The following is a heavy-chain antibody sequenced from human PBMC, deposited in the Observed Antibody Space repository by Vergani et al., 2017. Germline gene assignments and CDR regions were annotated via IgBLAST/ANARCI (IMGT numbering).Heavy chain of an antibody. Sequence: QVQLQQWGAGLLKPSETLSLTCAVSGYSISSGYYWGWIRQPPGKGLEWIGSIYHSGSTYYNPSLKSRVTISVDTSKNQFSLKLSSVTAADTAVYYCAKTLGDYEAYYWGQGTLVTVSS. CDR2: IYHSGST. CDR1: GYSISSGYY. V-gene: IGHV4-38-2*01. CDR3: AKTLGDYEAYY. D-gene: IGHD4-17*01. J-gene: IGHJ4*02.